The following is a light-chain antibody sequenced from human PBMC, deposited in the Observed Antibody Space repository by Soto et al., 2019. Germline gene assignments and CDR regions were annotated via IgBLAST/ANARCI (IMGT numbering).Light chain of an antibody. CDR1: STDVGSYNY. Sequence: ALTQPRSLSGSPGQSVTISCTGTSTDVGSYNYVSWYQQHPGKAPKLMIFDVTERPSGVPVRFSGSKSGNTASLTISGLQAEDEADYFCCSFAGGSFAGSYTLDVFGTGTKVTVL. CDR3: CSFAGGSFAGSYTLDV. V-gene: IGLV2-11*01. CDR2: DVT. J-gene: IGLJ1*01.